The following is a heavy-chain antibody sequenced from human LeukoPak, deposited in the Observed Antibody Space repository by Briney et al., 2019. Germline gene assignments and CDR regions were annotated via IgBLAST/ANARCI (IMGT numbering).Heavy chain of an antibody. CDR2: ISSSSSTI. V-gene: IGHV3-48*04. Sequence: PGGSLRLSCAASGFTFSSYSMNWVRQAPGKGLEWVSYISSSSSTIYYADSVKGRFTISRDNAKNSLYLQMNSLRAEDTAVYYCARLPFWRSRDGYTYYYYGMDVWGQGTTVTVSS. CDR1: GFTFSSYS. CDR3: ARLPFWRSRDGYTYYYYGMDV. D-gene: IGHD5-24*01. J-gene: IGHJ6*02.